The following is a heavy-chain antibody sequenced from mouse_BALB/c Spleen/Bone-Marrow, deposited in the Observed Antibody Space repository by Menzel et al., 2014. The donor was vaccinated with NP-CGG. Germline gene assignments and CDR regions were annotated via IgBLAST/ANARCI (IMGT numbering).Heavy chain of an antibody. D-gene: IGHD2-4*01. CDR2: INSNGGST. V-gene: IGHV5-6-3*01. Sequence: EVKLVESGGGLVQPGGSLKLSCAASGFTFSSYGMSWVRQTPDKRLELVATINSNGGSTYYPDSVKGRFTISRDNAKNTLYLQMSSLKSEDTAMYYCAGRGIYYDYLYDMDYWGQGTSATVSS. J-gene: IGHJ4*01. CDR1: GFTFSSYG. CDR3: AGRGIYYDYLYDMDY.